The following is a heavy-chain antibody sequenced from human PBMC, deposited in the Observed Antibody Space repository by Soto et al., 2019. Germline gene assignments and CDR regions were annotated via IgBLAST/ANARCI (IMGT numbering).Heavy chain of an antibody. CDR1: GDSFTDNY. CDR3: AGVYGLVNHDEFCSGYYDY. J-gene: IGHJ4*02. CDR2: INPSGAST. Sequence: QVQLVQSGAEVIKPGASVTISCKASGDSFTDNYMHWVRQAPGQGLEWVGLINPSGASTTYAQNFRGRATITRETSRRVFYMERRRRRADATTDYYGAGVYGLVNHDEFCSGYYDYWGQGTQVTVSS. V-gene: IGHV1-46*03. D-gene: IGHD3-3*01.